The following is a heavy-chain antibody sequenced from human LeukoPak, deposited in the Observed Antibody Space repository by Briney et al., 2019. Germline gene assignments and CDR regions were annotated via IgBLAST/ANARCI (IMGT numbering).Heavy chain of an antibody. CDR1: GGSISSYY. CDR2: IYYSGST. V-gene: IGHV4-59*01. J-gene: IGHJ5*02. D-gene: IGHD3-10*01. Sequence: NPSETLSLTCTVSGGSISSYYWSWIRQPPGKGLEWIGYIYYSGSTNYNPSLKSRVTISVDTSKNQFSLKLSSVTAADTAVYYCARDSGWFDPWGQGTLVTVSS. CDR3: ARDSGWFDP.